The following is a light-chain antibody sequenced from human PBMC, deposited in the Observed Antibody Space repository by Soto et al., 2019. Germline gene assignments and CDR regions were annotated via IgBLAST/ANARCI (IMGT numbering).Light chain of an antibody. Sequence: EIVWTQSPGTLSLSPGERATLSCRARQSVSSSSLAWYQQKPGLAPRLLIYGASSRATGIPDRFSGSGSGTDFTLTISRLEPEDFAVYYCQQYGTSPYTFGQGTKLEIK. CDR2: GAS. CDR3: QQYGTSPYT. J-gene: IGKJ2*01. V-gene: IGKV3-20*01. CDR1: QSVSSSS.